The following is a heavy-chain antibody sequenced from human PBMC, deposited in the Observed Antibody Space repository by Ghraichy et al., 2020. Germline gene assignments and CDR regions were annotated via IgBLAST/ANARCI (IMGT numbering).Heavy chain of an antibody. CDR3: AKKGPSRVVITHFDY. CDR1: GFTFSSYA. CDR2: ISGSGGST. Sequence: GGSLRLSCAASGFTFSSYAMSWVRQAPGKGLEWVSAISGSGGSTYYADSVKGRFTISRDNSKNTLYLQMNSLRAEDTAVHYCAKKGPSRVVITHFDYWGQGTLVTVSS. D-gene: IGHD3-22*01. J-gene: IGHJ4*02. V-gene: IGHV3-23*01.